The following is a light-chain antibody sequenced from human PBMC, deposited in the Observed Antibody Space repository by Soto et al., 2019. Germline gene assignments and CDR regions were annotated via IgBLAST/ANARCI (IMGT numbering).Light chain of an antibody. CDR1: SWHSRYA. V-gene: IGLV4-69*01. CDR3: QTWATGIPV. Sequence: QLVLTQSPSASASLGASVKLTCTLSSWHSRYAIAWHQQQPEKGPRYLMKFNIDGSHSKGDGIPDRFSGSSSGAGRYLPISSHQAEDEGDYFCQTWATGIPVFGGGTKLNVL. CDR2: FNIDGSH. J-gene: IGLJ2*01.